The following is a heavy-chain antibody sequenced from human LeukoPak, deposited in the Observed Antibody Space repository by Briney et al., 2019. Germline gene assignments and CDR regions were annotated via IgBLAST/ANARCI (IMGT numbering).Heavy chain of an antibody. CDR2: IYYSGST. J-gene: IGHJ5*02. V-gene: IGHV4-30-4*01. Sequence: SQTLSLTCTVSGCSISSGDYYWSWIRQPPGMGLEWVGYIYYSGSTYYNPSLKSRVTISVDTYKNQFSLKLSSVTAADTAVYYCAREGYYYGSGCLDPWGQGTLVTVSS. CDR1: GCSISSGDYY. D-gene: IGHD3-10*01. CDR3: AREGYYYGSGCLDP.